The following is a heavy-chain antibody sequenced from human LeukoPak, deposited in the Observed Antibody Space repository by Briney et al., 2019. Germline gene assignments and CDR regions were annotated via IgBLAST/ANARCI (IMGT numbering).Heavy chain of an antibody. CDR1: GGTFSSYA. V-gene: IGHV1-69*13. J-gene: IGHJ5*02. CDR3: ARVRSTGYCSSTSCSRLSWFDP. CDR2: IIPIFGTA. D-gene: IGHD2-2*01. Sequence: ASVKVSCKASGGTFSSYAISWVRQAPGQGLEWMGGIIPIFGTANYAQKFQGRVTITADASTSTAYMELSSRRSEDTAVYYCARVRSTGYCSSTSCSRLSWFDPWGQGTLVTVSS.